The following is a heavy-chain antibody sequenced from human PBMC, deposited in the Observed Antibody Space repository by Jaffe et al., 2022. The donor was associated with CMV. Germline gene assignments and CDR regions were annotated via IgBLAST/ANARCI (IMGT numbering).Heavy chain of an antibody. D-gene: IGHD6-13*01. Sequence: QVQLVQSGAEVKKPGASVKVSCKASGYTFTSYGISWVRQAPGQGLEWMGWISAYNGNTNYAQKLQGRVTMTTDTSTSTAYMELRSLRSDDTAVYYCARAPLGKRYSSSCATCWRWFDPWGQGTLVTVSS. CDR2: ISAYNGNT. CDR3: ARAPLGKRYSSSCATCWRWFDP. J-gene: IGHJ5*02. V-gene: IGHV1-18*04. CDR1: GYTFTSYG.